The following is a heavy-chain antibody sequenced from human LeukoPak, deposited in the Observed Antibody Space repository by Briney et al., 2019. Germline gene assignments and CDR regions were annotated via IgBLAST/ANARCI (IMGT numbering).Heavy chain of an antibody. V-gene: IGHV3-7*03. J-gene: IGHJ4*02. CDR3: ARDGGWWRFDF. D-gene: IGHD2-8*02. CDR2: IKEDGSET. Sequence: PGGSLRLTCVASGLTFNSRWMDWVRRAPGKGLEWVASIKEDGSETHYVDSVRGRFTISRDNDKNSLDLQMNNLRAEDTAMYYCARDGGWWRFDFWGQGALVTVSS. CDR1: GLTFNSRW.